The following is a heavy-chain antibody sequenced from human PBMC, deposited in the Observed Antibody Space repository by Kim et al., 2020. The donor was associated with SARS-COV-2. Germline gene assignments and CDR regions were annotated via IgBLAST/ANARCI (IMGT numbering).Heavy chain of an antibody. Sequence: GGSLRLSCAASGFTFDDYAMHWVRQAPGKGLEWVSLISGDGGSTYYADSVKGRFTISRDNSKNSLYLQMNSLRTEDTALYYCAKGPILGYSYGILRDWGQGTLVTVSS. CDR2: ISGDGGST. D-gene: IGHD5-18*01. CDR1: GFTFDDYA. CDR3: AKGPILGYSYGILRD. V-gene: IGHV3-43*02. J-gene: IGHJ4*02.